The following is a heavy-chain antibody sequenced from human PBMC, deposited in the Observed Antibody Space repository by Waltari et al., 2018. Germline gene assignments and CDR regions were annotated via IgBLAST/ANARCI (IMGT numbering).Heavy chain of an antibody. D-gene: IGHD1-1*01. CDR3: ARDLPYNWNVYFDY. CDR1: GFTFGSYA. V-gene: IGHV3-30*04. J-gene: IGHJ4*02. Sequence: QVQLVESGGGLVQPGRSLRPACAASGFTFGSYAMHWVRQAPGKGLEWVAVISYEGSNKYYIDSVKGRFTISRDNSKNTLYLQMNSLRADDTAVYYCARDLPYNWNVYFDYWGQGTLVTVSS. CDR2: ISYEGSNK.